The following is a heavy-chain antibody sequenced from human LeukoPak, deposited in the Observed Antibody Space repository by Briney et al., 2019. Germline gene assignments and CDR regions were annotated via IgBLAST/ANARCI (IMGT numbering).Heavy chain of an antibody. CDR1: GYTFTGYY. CDR2: IIPILGIA. D-gene: IGHD1-1*01. CDR3: ARELEPRKDVTGMDV. V-gene: IGHV1-69*04. J-gene: IGHJ6*02. Sequence: SVKVSCKASGYTFTGYYLHWVRQAPGQGLEWMGRIIPILGIANYAQKFQGRVTITSDKSTSTAYMELSSLRSEDTAVYYCARELEPRKDVTGMDVWGQGTTVTVSS.